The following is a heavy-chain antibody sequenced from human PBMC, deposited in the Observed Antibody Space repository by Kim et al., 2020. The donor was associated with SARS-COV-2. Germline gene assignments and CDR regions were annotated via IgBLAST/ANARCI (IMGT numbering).Heavy chain of an antibody. Sequence: GGSLRLSCAASGFTFIAYGITWVRQAPGKGLEWVSAISGGGGSTLYADSVKGRFTISRDNSKNTVYLQMNNLRAEDTAVYYCTKRHSGTSPYDYLGQGTL. J-gene: IGHJ4*02. D-gene: IGHD2-2*01. CDR1: GFTFIAYG. CDR3: TKRHSGTSPYDY. V-gene: IGHV3-23*01. CDR2: ISGGGGST.